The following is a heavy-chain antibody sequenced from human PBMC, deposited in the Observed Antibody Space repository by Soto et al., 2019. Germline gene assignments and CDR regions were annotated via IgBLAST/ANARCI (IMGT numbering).Heavy chain of an antibody. V-gene: IGHV4-31*03. Sequence: QVQLQESGPGLVKPSQTLSLTCTVSGGSISSGGYYWSWIRQHPGKGLEWIGYIYYSGSTYYNPSPMNRVTTSVDTSKNQFSLKLNSVTAADTAVYYCARDPSGYANDWYFDLWGRGTLVTVSS. CDR3: ARDPSGYANDWYFDL. J-gene: IGHJ2*01. D-gene: IGHD3-22*01. CDR1: GGSISSGGYY. CDR2: IYYSGST.